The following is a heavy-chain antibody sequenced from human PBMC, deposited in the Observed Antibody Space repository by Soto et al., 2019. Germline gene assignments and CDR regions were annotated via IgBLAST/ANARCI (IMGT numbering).Heavy chain of an antibody. V-gene: IGHV5-10-1*01. J-gene: IGHJ1*01. CDR2: IDPSDSYT. D-gene: IGHD3-22*01. Sequence: PGESLKISCKGSGYSFTSYWISWVRQMPGKGLEWMGRIDPSDSYTNYSPSFQGHVTISADKSISTAYLQWSSLKASDTAMYYCARHQPNSGVYSEYFHHWGQGTLVTVSS. CDR1: GYSFTSYW. CDR3: ARHQPNSGVYSEYFHH.